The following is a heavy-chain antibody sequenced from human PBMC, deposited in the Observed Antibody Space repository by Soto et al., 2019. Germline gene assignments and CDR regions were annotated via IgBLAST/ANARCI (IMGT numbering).Heavy chain of an antibody. Sequence: EVQLVESGGGLVQPGGSLRLSCAASGFTFSSYSMNWVRQAPGKGLEWVSYISSSSSTIYYADSVKGRFTISRDNAKNSLYLQMNSLRDEDTAVYYCARDRPLAYCGGDCYSDAFDIWGHGTMVTLSS. CDR1: GFTFSSYS. V-gene: IGHV3-48*02. CDR2: ISSSSSTI. D-gene: IGHD2-21*02. J-gene: IGHJ3*02. CDR3: ARDRPLAYCGGDCYSDAFDI.